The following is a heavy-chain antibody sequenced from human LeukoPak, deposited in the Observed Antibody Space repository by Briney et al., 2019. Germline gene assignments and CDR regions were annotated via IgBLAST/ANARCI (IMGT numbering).Heavy chain of an antibody. CDR3: ARMEDTAMVNYYYGMDV. D-gene: IGHD5-18*01. Sequence: SETLSLTCTVSGGSISSYYWSWIRQPPGKGLEWIGYIYYSGSTNYNPSLKSRVTISVDTSKNQFSLKLSSVTAADTAVYYCARMEDTAMVNYYYGMDVWGQGTTVTVSS. CDR2: IYYSGST. V-gene: IGHV4-59*08. J-gene: IGHJ6*02. CDR1: GGSISSYY.